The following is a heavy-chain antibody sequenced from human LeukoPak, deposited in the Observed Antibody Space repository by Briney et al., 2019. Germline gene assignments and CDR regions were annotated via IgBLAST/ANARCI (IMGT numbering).Heavy chain of an antibody. CDR1: GGSISSYY. CDR3: ARRYFYDSGGYYYYFDY. D-gene: IGHD3-22*01. Sequence: PSETLSLTCTVSGGSISSYYWSWIRQPPGKGLEWIGYIYYSGSTNYNPSLKSRVTISVDTSKNQFSLKLSSVTAADTAVYYCARRYFYDSGGYYYYFDYWGQGTLVTVSS. V-gene: IGHV4-59*08. J-gene: IGHJ4*02. CDR2: IYYSGST.